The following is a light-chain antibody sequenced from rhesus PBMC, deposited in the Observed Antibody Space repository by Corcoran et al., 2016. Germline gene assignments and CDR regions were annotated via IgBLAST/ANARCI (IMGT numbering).Light chain of an antibody. CDR2: SAS. V-gene: IGKV1S8*01. CDR1: QNIYTY. J-gene: IGKJ4*01. CDR3: QQYFDFPLT. Sequence: DIQMTQSPSALSASVGDRVTISCRASQNIYTYLAWYQQKPGKAPKLLIYSASSLQTGIPSRFSGSGSATDFTLTISSLQPEDSAAFYCQQYFDFPLTFGVGTKVEF.